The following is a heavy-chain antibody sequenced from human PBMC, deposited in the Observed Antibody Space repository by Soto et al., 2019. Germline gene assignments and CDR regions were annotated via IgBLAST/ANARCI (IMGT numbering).Heavy chain of an antibody. J-gene: IGHJ5*02. D-gene: IGHD6-19*01. CDR1: GGTLSSYA. CDR2: IIPIFGTA. V-gene: IGHV1-69*13. Sequence: GASVKVSCKASGGTLSSYAISWVRQATGQGLEWMGGIIPIFGTANYAQKFQGRVTITADESTSTAYMELSSLRSEDTAVYYCARVYGSGWFNWFDPWGQGTLVTVSS. CDR3: ARVYGSGWFNWFDP.